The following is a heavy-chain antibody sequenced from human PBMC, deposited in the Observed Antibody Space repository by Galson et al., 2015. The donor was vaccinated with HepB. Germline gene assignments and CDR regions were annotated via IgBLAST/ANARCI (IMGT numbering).Heavy chain of an antibody. CDR1: GFTFSDYY. CDR3: AREIVVVPAATGVAFDI. CDR2: ISSSSSYT. J-gene: IGHJ3*02. V-gene: IGHV3-11*06. D-gene: IGHD2-2*01. Sequence: SLRLSCAASGFTFSDYYMSWIRQAPGKGLEWVSYISSSSSYTNYADSVKGRFTISRDNAKNSLYLQMNSLRAEDTAVYYCAREIVVVPAATGVAFDIWGQGTMVTVSS.